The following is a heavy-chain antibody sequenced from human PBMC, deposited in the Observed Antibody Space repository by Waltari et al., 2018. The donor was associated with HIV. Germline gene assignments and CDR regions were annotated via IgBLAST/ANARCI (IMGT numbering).Heavy chain of an antibody. J-gene: IGHJ5*02. CDR3: ARGLFGVGSNWFDP. Sequence: QVQLQESGPGLVTPSETLSLTCSVSGGSFIRYHWTWIRQPPGKGLEWIGYIYYTGRTNCNPSLKSRVTISVDTSKNQFSLRLRSVTAADTAVYYCARGLFGVGSNWFDPWGQGILVTVSS. V-gene: IGHV4-59*01. D-gene: IGHD3-3*01. CDR1: GGSFIRYH. CDR2: IYYTGRT.